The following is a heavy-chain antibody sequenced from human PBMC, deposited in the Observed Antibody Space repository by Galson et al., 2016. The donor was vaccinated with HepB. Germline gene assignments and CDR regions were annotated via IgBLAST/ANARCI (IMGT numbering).Heavy chain of an antibody. Sequence: SLRLSCAASGFTFSNYAIHWVRQAPGKGLEWVAVISYDGSNNYFAVSVKGRFTISRDNAKNSLYLQMNSLRAEDTAVYYCAREPVRLDDLLTGPPKNPDYWGQGTLVTVSS. J-gene: IGHJ4*02. CDR2: ISYDGSNN. V-gene: IGHV3-30-3*01. CDR3: AREPVRLDDLLTGPPKNPDY. D-gene: IGHD3-9*01. CDR1: GFTFSNYA.